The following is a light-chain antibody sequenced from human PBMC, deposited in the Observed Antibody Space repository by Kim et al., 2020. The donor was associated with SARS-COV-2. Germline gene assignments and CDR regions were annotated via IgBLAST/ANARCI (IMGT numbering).Light chain of an antibody. V-gene: IGKV3-20*01. CDR2: GAS. J-gene: IGKJ2*01. CDR3: QQYGTSPLYS. CDR1: QSFAKNY. Sequence: SPGGRATPPCRARQSFAKNYFAWYQQNPGHAPRLLIYGASSRAAGIPDRLSRSGSETDFSLPMRRLEPKDFTVYYCQQYGTSPLYSFGQGTRLELK.